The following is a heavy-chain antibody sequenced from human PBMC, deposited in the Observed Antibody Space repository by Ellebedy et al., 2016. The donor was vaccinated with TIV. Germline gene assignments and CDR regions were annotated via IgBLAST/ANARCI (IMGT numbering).Heavy chain of an antibody. V-gene: IGHV4-39*01. Sequence: SETLSLTCVVSRGPMKISNYYWGWVRQPPGKGLEWIASIYYDGSTYHNPSPKSHVTISEDTSRNQFSLRLTSVTATDTAVYFCVRHTDSSAGRPGFDYWGQGTLVTVSS. J-gene: IGHJ4*02. CDR2: IYYDGST. D-gene: IGHD6-19*01. CDR3: VRHTDSSAGRPGFDY. CDR1: RGPMKISNYY.